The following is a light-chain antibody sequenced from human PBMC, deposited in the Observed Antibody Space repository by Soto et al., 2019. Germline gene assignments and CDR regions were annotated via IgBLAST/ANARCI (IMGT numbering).Light chain of an antibody. Sequence: QSVLTQPPSASRTPGQRVTISCSGSSSNIGSNYVYWYQQLPGTAPKLLIYRNNQRPSGVPDRFSGSKSGTSASLAISGLRSEDEADYYCAAWDDSLSVFYVFGTGTKVTVL. CDR2: RNN. CDR1: SSNIGSNY. V-gene: IGLV1-47*01. CDR3: AAWDDSLSVFYV. J-gene: IGLJ1*01.